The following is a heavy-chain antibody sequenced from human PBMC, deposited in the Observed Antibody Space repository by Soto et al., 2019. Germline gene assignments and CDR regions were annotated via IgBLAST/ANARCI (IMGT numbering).Heavy chain of an antibody. Sequence: EVRLVESGGDLVQPGGSLRLSCAASGVTFSFNYYGMNWVRQAPGKGLEWVAHISTSGTGTLYADSVKGRFTISRDSAKNSLYLQMNSLRDEDTAVYYYTTDPHGDLDFDYWGQGTPVTVSS. CDR2: ISTSGTGT. CDR3: TTDPHGDLDFDY. V-gene: IGHV3-48*02. CDR1: GVTFSFNYYG. J-gene: IGHJ4*02. D-gene: IGHD4-17*01.